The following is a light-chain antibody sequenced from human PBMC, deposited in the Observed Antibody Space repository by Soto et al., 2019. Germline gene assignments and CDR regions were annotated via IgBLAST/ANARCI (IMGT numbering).Light chain of an antibody. V-gene: IGLV2-14*01. Sequence: QSALTQPASVSGSPGQSITISCTGTSSDVGGYNYVSWYQQHPGKAPKLMIYEVSNRPLGVSNRFSGSKSGNTASLTISGLQAEDEADYYCTSYTSSSTLDLFGTGTKVT. CDR1: SSDVGGYNY. J-gene: IGLJ1*01. CDR3: TSYTSSSTLDL. CDR2: EVS.